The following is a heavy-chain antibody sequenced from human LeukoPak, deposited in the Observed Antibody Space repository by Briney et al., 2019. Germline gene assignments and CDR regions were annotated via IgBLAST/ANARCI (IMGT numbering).Heavy chain of an antibody. CDR2: MSPSGRT. V-gene: IGHV4-4*02. CDR1: GGSISDDNW. D-gene: IGHD7-27*01. CDR3: ARGTNWANWFDP. J-gene: IGHJ5*02. Sequence: SGTLSLTCAISGGSISDDNWCSWVRQPPGEALEWIGDMSPSGRTNYNPSLKSRVSISLDTSKNQFSLKLNSVTAADTAVYYCARGTNWANWFDPWGQGTLVTVSS.